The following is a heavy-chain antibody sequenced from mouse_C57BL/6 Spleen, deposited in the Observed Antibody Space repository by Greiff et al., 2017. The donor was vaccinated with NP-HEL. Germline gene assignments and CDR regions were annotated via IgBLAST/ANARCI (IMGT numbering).Heavy chain of an antibody. D-gene: IGHD1-1*01. CDR3: TRSYGSSPAWFAY. CDR1: GYTFTDYE. CDR2: IDPETCGT. V-gene: IGHV1-15*01. Sequence: VQLQQSGAELVRPGASVTLSCKASGYTFTDYEMHWVKQTPVHGLEWIGAIDPETCGTAYNQKFKGKAILTADKSSSTAYMELHSLTSEDSAVYYCTRSYGSSPAWFAYWGQGTLVTVSA. J-gene: IGHJ3*01.